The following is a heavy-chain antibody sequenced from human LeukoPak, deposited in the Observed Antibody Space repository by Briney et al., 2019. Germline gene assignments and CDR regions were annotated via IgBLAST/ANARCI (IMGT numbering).Heavy chain of an antibody. V-gene: IGHV4-59*08. CDR2: IYSSRST. Sequence: SETLSLTCTVSGGSISSYYWSWIRQPPGKGLEWIGYIYSSRSTTYNPSLKSRVTISVDTSKNQFSLKLSSVTAADTAVYYCARRYCSDGSCYSSLDFWGQGTLVTVSS. J-gene: IGHJ4*02. D-gene: IGHD2-15*01. CDR1: GGSISSYY. CDR3: ARRYCSDGSCYSSLDF.